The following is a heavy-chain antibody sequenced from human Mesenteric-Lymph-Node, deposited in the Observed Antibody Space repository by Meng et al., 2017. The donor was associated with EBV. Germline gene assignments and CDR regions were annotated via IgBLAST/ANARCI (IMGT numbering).Heavy chain of an antibody. Sequence: QVRPVTSGGGVKKHGASVKVSSKASGYTFTNYDINWGRQAPGRGLEWMGWMNPNSGNTAYGQKFQGRVSMTRSTSITTAYMELTGLRSDDTAVYYCVRAFYGGNSDFWGQGTLVTVSS. CDR1: GYTFTNYD. CDR3: VRAFYGGNSDF. D-gene: IGHD4-23*01. J-gene: IGHJ4*02. V-gene: IGHV1-8*01. CDR2: MNPNSGNT.